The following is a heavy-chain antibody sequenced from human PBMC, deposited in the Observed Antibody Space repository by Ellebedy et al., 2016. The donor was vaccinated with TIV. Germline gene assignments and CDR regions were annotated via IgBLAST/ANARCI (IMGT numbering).Heavy chain of an antibody. V-gene: IGHV3-7*01. CDR3: ARRGSYGDYAVHVNSWFDS. J-gene: IGHJ5*01. CDR1: GFSFRSYW. D-gene: IGHD4-17*01. CDR2: IYQDGSEK. Sequence: GESLKIFCAASGFSFRSYWMSWVRQAPGKGLEWVANIYQDGSEKYYVDSVEGRFTISRDNAKNVLYLEMKSLRAEDTAVYYCARRGSYGDYAVHVNSWFDSWGQGTPVTVSP.